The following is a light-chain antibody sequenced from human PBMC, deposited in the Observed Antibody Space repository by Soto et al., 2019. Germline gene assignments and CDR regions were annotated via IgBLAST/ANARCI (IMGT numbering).Light chain of an antibody. Sequence: EIVLTQFPATLSLSPGERATLSCRASQSVSSYFAWYQQKPGQAPRLLIYDASSRATGIPARFSGSGSGTDFTLTIGSLEPEDCAVYYCQQRSSWPGTFGQGTKVEIK. CDR1: QSVSSY. CDR3: QQRSSWPGT. J-gene: IGKJ1*01. CDR2: DAS. V-gene: IGKV3-11*01.